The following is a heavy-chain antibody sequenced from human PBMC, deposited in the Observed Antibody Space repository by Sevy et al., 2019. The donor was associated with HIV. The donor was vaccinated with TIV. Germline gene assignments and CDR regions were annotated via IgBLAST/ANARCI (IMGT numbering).Heavy chain of an antibody. J-gene: IGHJ3*02. CDR1: GFNFSSYG. D-gene: IGHD3-3*01. CDR3: AKESGSYYDFWSGHDAFAI. Sequence: GGSLRLSCAASGFNFSSYGMHWVRQAPGKGLEWVAVISYDGGSKYYADSVKGRFTISRDNSKNTVYLQINRLRAEDTAVYYCAKESGSYYDFWSGHDAFAIWGQGTMVTVSS. CDR2: ISYDGGSK. V-gene: IGHV3-30*18.